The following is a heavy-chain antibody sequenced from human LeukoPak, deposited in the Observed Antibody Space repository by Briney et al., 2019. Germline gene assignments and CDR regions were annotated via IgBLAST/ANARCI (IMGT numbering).Heavy chain of an antibody. CDR2: ISSSGSTI. D-gene: IGHD5-24*01. CDR3: AKDLEGAGRHPLSYFDY. V-gene: IGHV3-48*04. CDR1: GFTFGSYG. J-gene: IGHJ4*02. Sequence: GGSLRLSCAASGFTFGSYGMHWVRQAPGKGLEWVSYISSSGSTIYYADSVKGRFTISRDNAKNSLYLQMNSLRAEDTAVYYCAKDLEGAGRHPLSYFDYWGQGTLVTVSS.